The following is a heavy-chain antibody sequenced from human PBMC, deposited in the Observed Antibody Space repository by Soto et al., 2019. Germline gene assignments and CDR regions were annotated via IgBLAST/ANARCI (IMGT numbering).Heavy chain of an antibody. Sequence: AGGSLRLSCAASGFTFDDYGMHWVRQAPGKGLEWVSGISWNSGSIGYADSVKGRFIISRDNAKNSLYLQMNNLRPEDTAFYFCAKVSTTHTFGPLDPWGQGTLVTVPQ. J-gene: IGHJ5*02. CDR3: AKVSTTHTFGPLDP. CDR2: ISWNSGSI. CDR1: GFTFDDYG. V-gene: IGHV3-9*01. D-gene: IGHD1-1*01.